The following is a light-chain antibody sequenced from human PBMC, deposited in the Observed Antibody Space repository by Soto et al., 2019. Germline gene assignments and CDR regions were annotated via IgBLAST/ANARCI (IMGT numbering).Light chain of an antibody. CDR3: QQSNDWPPT. V-gene: IGKV3D-15*01. CDR2: GAS. Sequence: EVVLTQSPDTLSVSPGERATLSCRAAHNIGRNLAWYQQKPGQAPRLLIYGASIRATGIPARFGGSGSGTEVTLTISSLQSEEFALYYCQQSNDWPPTFGQGTKVEIK. J-gene: IGKJ1*01. CDR1: HNIGRN.